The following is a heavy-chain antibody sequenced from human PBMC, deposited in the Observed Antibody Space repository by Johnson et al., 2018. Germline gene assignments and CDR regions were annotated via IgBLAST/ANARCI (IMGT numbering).Heavy chain of an antibody. CDR2: INWNGGST. V-gene: IGHV3-9*01. J-gene: IGHJ6*02. CDR1: GFTFDDYA. CDR3: ARVVLYCSGGSCYGKYGMDV. D-gene: IGHD2-15*01. Sequence: VQLVESGGGLVQPGRSLRLSCAASGFTFDDYAMHWVRQAPGKGLEWVSGINWNGGSTGYADSVKGRFTISRDNAKNSLYLQMNSLRAEDTALYHCARVVLYCSGGSCYGKYGMDVWGQGTTVTVSS.